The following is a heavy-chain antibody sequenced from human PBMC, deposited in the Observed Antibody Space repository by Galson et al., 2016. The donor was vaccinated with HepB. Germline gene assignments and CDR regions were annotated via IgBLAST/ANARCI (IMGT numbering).Heavy chain of an antibody. CDR2: ISGDGSST. V-gene: IGHV3-74*01. CDR1: GFTFSNHW. J-gene: IGHJ6*02. CDR3: ARDRDTILSYYGMDV. Sequence: SLRLSCAASGFTFSNHWMHWVRQAPRKGLVWVSRISGDGSSTSYADSVKGRFTISRDNSKNTLYLQMNSLRAEDTAVYYCARDRDTILSYYGMDVWGQGTTVTVSS. D-gene: IGHD3-9*01.